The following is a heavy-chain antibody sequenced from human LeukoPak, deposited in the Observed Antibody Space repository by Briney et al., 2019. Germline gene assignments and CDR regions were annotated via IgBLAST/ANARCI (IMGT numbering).Heavy chain of an antibody. D-gene: IGHD3-16*01. V-gene: IGHV3-74*01. CDR2: SQTDGSGT. CDR3: TRSSFPYCFDY. J-gene: IGHJ4*02. CDR1: GFTFSNYW. Sequence: PGRSLRLSCAASGFTFSNYWMHWVRQAPGQGLVWVSCSQTDGSGTTYADSVKGRFTISRDNAKNTLYLQMNSVRAEDTAVYYCTRSSFPYCFDYWGQGTLVTVSS.